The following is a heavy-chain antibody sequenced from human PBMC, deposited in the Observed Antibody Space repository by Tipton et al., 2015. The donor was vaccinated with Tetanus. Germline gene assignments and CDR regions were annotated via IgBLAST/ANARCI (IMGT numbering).Heavy chain of an antibody. CDR2: MNPNSGST. CDR3: ARKIGSLGV. CDR1: GYTFTTYD. Sequence: QVQLVQSGAEVKKPGASVKVSCTASGYTFTTYDINWVRQATGQGLEWMGWMNPNSGSTGYAEKFQGRVTMTRDTSISTAYMELSNLRSEDTAVYFCARKIGSLGVWGQGTTVTVSS. V-gene: IGHV1-8*01. D-gene: IGHD3-16*01. J-gene: IGHJ6*02.